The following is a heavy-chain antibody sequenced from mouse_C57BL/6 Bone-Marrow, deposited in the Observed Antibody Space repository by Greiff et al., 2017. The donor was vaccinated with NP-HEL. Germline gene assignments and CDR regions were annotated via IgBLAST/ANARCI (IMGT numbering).Heavy chain of an antibody. CDR3: AREGDYYGSSFYYFDY. CDR2: ISYSGST. CDR1: GYSITSGYD. Sequence: EVQGVESGPGMVKPSQSLSLTCTVTGYSITSGYDWHWIRHFPGNKLEWMGYISYSGSTNYNPSLKSRISITHDTSKNHFFLKLNSVTTEDTATYYCAREGDYYGSSFYYFDYWGQGTTLTVSS. D-gene: IGHD1-1*01. V-gene: IGHV3-1*01. J-gene: IGHJ2*01.